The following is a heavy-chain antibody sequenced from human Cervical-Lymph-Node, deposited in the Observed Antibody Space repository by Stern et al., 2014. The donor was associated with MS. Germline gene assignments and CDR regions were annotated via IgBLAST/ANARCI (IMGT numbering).Heavy chain of an antibody. J-gene: IGHJ4*02. V-gene: IGHV1-18*01. CDR2: ISTYNGNT. D-gene: IGHD3-22*01. Sequence: VQLVESGAEVKKPGASVKVSCKASGYTFTNYGITWVRQAPGQGLEWMGWISTYNGNTNYAQKVQGRVTMTTDTSTSTAYMELRSLRSDDTAVYYCARHPGGKYYDSSGYYFDYWGQGTLVTVSS. CDR1: GYTFTNYG. CDR3: ARHPGGKYYDSSGYYFDY.